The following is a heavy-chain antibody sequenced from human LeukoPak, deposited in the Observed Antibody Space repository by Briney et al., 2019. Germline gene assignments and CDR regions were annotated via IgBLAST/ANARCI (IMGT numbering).Heavy chain of an antibody. V-gene: IGHV4-59*08. CDR3: ARHRWLSHDAFDI. D-gene: IGHD3-22*01. CDR2: IYYSGST. CDR1: GGSISSYY. J-gene: IGHJ3*02. Sequence: SETPSLTCTVSGGSISSYYWSWIRQPPGKGLEWIGYIYYSGSTNYNPSLKSRVTISVDTSKNQFSLKLSSVTAADTAVYYCARHRWLSHDAFDIWGQGTMVTVSS.